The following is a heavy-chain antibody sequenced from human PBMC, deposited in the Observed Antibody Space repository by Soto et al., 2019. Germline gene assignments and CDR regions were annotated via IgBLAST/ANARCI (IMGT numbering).Heavy chain of an antibody. Sequence: SDTTSLTCSVSDESVSNLSHYWGWIRQPPGKGLEWIGSIYYSGRTYYNPSFKSRVTISIDTSKNQFSLKLSSVTATDTAVYYCARKRTTVVTQAYFDHWGQGDMVTGSS. CDR2: IYYSGRT. V-gene: IGHV4-39*01. CDR3: ARKRTTVVTQAYFDH. D-gene: IGHD2-21*02. J-gene: IGHJ4*02. CDR1: DESVSNLSHY.